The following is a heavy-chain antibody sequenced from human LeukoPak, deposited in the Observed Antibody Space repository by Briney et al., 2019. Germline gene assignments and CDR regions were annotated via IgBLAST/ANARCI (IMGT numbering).Heavy chain of an antibody. J-gene: IGHJ4*02. V-gene: IGHV3-74*01. Sequence: PGGSLRLSCAASGFTFSSYWMHWVRQAPGKGLLWVSRINSDGSSTSYADSVKGRFTISRDNSKNTLYLQMNSLRAEDTAVYYCAKDSSGWPYSDYWGQGTLVTVSS. D-gene: IGHD6-19*01. CDR3: AKDSSGWPYSDY. CDR2: INSDGSST. CDR1: GFTFSSYW.